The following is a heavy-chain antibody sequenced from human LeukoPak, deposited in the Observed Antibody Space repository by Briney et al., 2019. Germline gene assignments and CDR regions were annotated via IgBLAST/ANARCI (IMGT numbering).Heavy chain of an antibody. CDR2: IWSDGSNE. CDR1: GFTFSRYG. V-gene: IGHV3-33*07. J-gene: IGHJ4*02. D-gene: IGHD2-15*01. Sequence: GGSLRLSCAASGFTFSRYGMYWVRQAPGKGLEWVAVIWSDGSNEYYPDSVRGRFTISRDNSKNMLYLEMNSPRAEDTAVYYCATGGFPKPDCSGVSCYTEFDFWGQGTLVTASS. CDR3: ATGGFPKPDCSGVSCYTEFDF.